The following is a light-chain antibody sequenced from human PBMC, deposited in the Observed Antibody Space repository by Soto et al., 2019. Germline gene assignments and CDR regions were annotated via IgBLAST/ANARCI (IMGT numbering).Light chain of an antibody. V-gene: IGKV1-5*01. Sequence: DIQMTQSPSTLPASVGDRVTITCRASQSISSWLAWYQQKPGKAPKLLSYDASSLESGVPSRFSVSGSGTEFTLTISSLQPEDFATYYCQQYNSYSRTFAQGTKLDIK. CDR1: QSISSW. J-gene: IGKJ1*01. CDR2: DAS. CDR3: QQYNSYSRT.